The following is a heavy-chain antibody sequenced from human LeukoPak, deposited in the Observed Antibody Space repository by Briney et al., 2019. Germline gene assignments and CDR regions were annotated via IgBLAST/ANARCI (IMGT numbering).Heavy chain of an antibody. D-gene: IGHD6-19*01. V-gene: IGHV5-51*01. CDR1: GYSFTNSW. CDR2: IYPGDSDT. J-gene: IGHJ4*02. Sequence: GESLKISCQSSGYSFTNSWIGWVRQMPGKGLEWMGIIYPGDSDTRYSPSFQGQVTISADKSISTAYLQWSSLKASDTAMYYCARQEGYSSGWFDYWGQGTLVTVSS. CDR3: ARQEGYSSGWFDY.